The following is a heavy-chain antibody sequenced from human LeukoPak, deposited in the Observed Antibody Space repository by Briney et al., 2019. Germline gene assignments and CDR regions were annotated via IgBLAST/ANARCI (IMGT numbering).Heavy chain of an antibody. J-gene: IGHJ6*02. V-gene: IGHV3-74*01. CDR1: GFTFSSYW. CDR3: ARGNYYGMDV. CDR2: INSDGTTT. Sequence: GGSLRLSCAASGFTFSSYWMHWVRQAPGKGLLWVSRINSDGTTTYYADSVKGRFTISRDNAKNTLYLQVNSLRAEDTAVYYCARGNYYGMDVWGQGTTVTVSS.